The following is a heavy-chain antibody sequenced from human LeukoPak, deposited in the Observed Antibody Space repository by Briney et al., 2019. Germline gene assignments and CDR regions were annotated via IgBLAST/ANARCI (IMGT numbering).Heavy chain of an antibody. CDR2: ISSSGSTI. CDR3: AREKVGIFDY. CDR1: GFTFSSYS. V-gene: IGHV3-48*04. Sequence: GGSLRLSCVASGFTFSSYSMHWVRQAPGKGLEWVSYISSSGSTIYYADSVKGRFTISRDNAKNSLYLQMNSLRAEDTAVYYCAREKVGIFDYWGQGTLVTVSS. J-gene: IGHJ4*02. D-gene: IGHD1-26*01.